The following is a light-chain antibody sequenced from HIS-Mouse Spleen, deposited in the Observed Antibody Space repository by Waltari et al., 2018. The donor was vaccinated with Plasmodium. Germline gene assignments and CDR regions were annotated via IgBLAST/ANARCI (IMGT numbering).Light chain of an antibody. J-gene: IGKJ3*01. V-gene: IGKV3-15*01. CDR1: QSVRRN. Sequence: EIVMTQSPATLSVSPGERATLSCRASQSVRRNLAWYQQKPGQPARLLIYVASTRATGIPARFTGSGSGTEFTLTISSLQSEDFAVYYGQQYNNWSFTFGPGTKVDIK. CDR3: QQYNNWSFT. CDR2: VAS.